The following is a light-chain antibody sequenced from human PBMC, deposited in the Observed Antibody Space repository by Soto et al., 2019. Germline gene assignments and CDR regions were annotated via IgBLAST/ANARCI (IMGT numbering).Light chain of an antibody. CDR1: LSVSRN. CDR3: QQYNAWPRT. J-gene: IGKJ1*01. V-gene: IGKV3-15*01. Sequence: EVVMTQSPATLSVSPGERATLSCRASLSVSRNLAWYQQKPGQAPRLLIFDASTRATGIPARFSGSGSGTEFTLTITSPQSEDFAVYYCQQYNAWPRTFGQGTKVDIK. CDR2: DAS.